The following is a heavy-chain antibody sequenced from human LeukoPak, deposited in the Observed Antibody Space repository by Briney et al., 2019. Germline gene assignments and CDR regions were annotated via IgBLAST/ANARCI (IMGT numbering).Heavy chain of an antibody. CDR3: ARLPAGYYYGSGSYGDY. CDR2: VYISGST. CDR1: GGSISSGTHY. Sequence: SETLSLTCTVSGGSISSGTHYWSWIRQPAGKGLEWIGRVYISGSTNYNPSLKSRVTISLDTSKNQFSLKLSSVTAADTAVYYCARLPAGYYYGSGSYGDYWGQGTLVTVSS. J-gene: IGHJ4*02. D-gene: IGHD3-10*01. V-gene: IGHV4-61*02.